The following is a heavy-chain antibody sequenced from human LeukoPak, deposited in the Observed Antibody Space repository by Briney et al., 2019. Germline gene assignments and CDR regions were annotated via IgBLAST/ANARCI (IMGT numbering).Heavy chain of an antibody. CDR2: INHSGST. Sequence: SETLSFTCAGYAGSFSGNYWGWIRPPQGNGLEGIGEINHSGSTNYSSYLKSRVTISVDTYKNQYYLKLRSVTAADTAEYYCARGYLRFLGGKEAAFDIWGQGTMVTVSS. CDR1: AGSFSGNY. D-gene: IGHD3-3*01. CDR3: ARGYLRFLGGKEAAFDI. V-gene: IGHV4-34*01. J-gene: IGHJ3*02.